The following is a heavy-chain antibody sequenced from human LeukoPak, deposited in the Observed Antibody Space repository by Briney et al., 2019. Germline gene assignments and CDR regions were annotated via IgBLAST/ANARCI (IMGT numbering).Heavy chain of an antibody. CDR1: GGSFSGYY. CDR2: IYYSGST. D-gene: IGHD5-18*01. Sequence: SETLSLTCAVYGGSFSGYYWGWIRQPPGKGLEWIGYIYYSGSTNYNPSLKSRVTISVDTSKNQFSLKLSSVTAADTAVYYCARYSYGGYHFDYWGQGTLVTVSS. CDR3: ARYSYGGYHFDY. V-gene: IGHV4-59*01. J-gene: IGHJ4*02.